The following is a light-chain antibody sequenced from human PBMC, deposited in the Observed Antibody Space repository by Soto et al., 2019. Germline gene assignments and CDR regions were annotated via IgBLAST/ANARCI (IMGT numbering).Light chain of an antibody. Sequence: DIQLTQSPSFLSASVGDRVTITCRASQGISNYLVWYQQKPGKAPKLLIFAASTLQSGVPSRCSGSGSGTEFTLAISSLQPEDFATYYCQQRLSYPLTFGGGTKVEIK. CDR1: QGISNY. V-gene: IGKV1-9*01. CDR3: QQRLSYPLT. CDR2: AAS. J-gene: IGKJ4*01.